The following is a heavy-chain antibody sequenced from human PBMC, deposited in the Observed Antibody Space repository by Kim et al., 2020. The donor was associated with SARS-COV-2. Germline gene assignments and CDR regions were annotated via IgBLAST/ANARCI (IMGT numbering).Heavy chain of an antibody. Sequence: GGSLRLSCAASGFTFSSYGMHWVRQAPGKGLEWVAVIWYDGSNKYYADSVKGRFTISRDNSKNTLYLQMNSLRAEDTAVYYCARDGSVSYVDYWGQGTLVTVSS. D-gene: IGHD1-26*01. CDR2: IWYDGSNK. V-gene: IGHV3-33*01. J-gene: IGHJ4*02. CDR1: GFTFSSYG. CDR3: ARDGSVSYVDY.